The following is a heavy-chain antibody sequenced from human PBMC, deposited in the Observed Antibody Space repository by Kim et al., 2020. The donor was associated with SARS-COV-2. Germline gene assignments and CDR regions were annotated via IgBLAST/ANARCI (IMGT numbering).Heavy chain of an antibody. CDR3: ARQNHTVTTRLIDY. D-gene: IGHD4-17*01. V-gene: IGHV4-39*01. CDR1: GGSISSSSYY. CDR2: IYYSGST. J-gene: IGHJ4*02. Sequence: SETLSLTCTVSGGSISSSSYYWGWIRQPPGKGLEWIGSIYYSGSTYYNPSLKSRATISVDTSKNQFSLKLSSVTAADTAVYYCARQNHTVTTRLIDYWGQGTLVTVSS.